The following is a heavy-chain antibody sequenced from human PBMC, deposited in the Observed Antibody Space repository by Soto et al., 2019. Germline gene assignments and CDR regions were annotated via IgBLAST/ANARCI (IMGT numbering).Heavy chain of an antibody. CDR2: ISGSGGST. V-gene: IGHV3-23*01. D-gene: IGHD3-22*01. J-gene: IGHJ3*02. CDR1: GFTFSRYA. Sequence: EVQLLESGGGLVQPGGSLRLSCAASGFTFSRYAMSWVRHAPGKGLEWVSAISGSGGSTYYADSVKGRFTISRDNSKNTLYLQMNSLRAEDTAVYYCASRIYYYDSSGYYYPVFFDAFDIWGQGTMVTVSS. CDR3: ASRIYYYDSSGYYYPVFFDAFDI.